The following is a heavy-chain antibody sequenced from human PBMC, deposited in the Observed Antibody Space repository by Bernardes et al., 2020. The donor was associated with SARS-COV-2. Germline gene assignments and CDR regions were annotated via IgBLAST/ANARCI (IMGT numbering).Heavy chain of an antibody. Sequence: ASVKVSCKASGYTFTSYGISWVRQAPGQGLEWMGWISAYNGNTNYAQKLQGRVTMTTDTSTSTAYMELRSLRSDDTAVYYCARSHTVTRVDASATGWFDPWGQGTLVTVSS. CDR3: ARSHTVTRVDASATGWFDP. D-gene: IGHD4-17*01. V-gene: IGHV1-18*01. CDR2: ISAYNGNT. J-gene: IGHJ5*02. CDR1: GYTFTSYG.